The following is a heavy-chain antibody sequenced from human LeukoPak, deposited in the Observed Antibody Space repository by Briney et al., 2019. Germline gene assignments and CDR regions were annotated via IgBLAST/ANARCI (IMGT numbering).Heavy chain of an antibody. J-gene: IGHJ3*01. Sequence: PGGSLRLSCAASGFSSSNYWMTWIRQAPGKGLEWVATIKGDGSDKRYVDSVKGRFTTSRDDVKNSLYLQLNNLRAEDTAIYYCARAQWGYPFDVWGQGTRVTVSS. V-gene: IGHV3-7*03. CDR1: GFSSSNYW. CDR2: IKGDGSDK. CDR3: ARAQWGYPFDV. D-gene: IGHD5-18*01.